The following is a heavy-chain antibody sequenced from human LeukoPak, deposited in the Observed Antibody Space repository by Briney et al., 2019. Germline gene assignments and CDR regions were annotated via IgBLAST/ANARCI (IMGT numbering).Heavy chain of an antibody. CDR1: GFTFSSYG. V-gene: IGHV3-48*01. CDR3: ARRGDSPMIGDH. J-gene: IGHJ4*02. D-gene: IGHD3-10*02. Sequence: RGGSLRFSCAASGFTFSSYGMNWVRQAPGKGLEWLSYLSNTGNIHYAQSVKGRFTISRDNAKSSLYLQMDGLRAEDTAVYYCARRGDSPMIGDHWGQGILVTAAS. CDR2: LSNTGNI.